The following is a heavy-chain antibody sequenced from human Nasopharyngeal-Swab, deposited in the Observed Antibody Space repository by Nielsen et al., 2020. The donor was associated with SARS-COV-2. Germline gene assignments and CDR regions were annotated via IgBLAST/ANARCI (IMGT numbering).Heavy chain of an antibody. V-gene: IGHV3-48*03. CDR3: AREVAGMDH. Sequence: LSLTCAASGFTFSSYEMNWARQAPGKGLEWVSYISSSGSTIYYADSVKGRFTISRDNARNSLYLQMNSLRDEDTAVYYCAREVAGMDHWGQGTLVTVSS. CDR2: ISSSGSTI. CDR1: GFTFSSYE. D-gene: IGHD6-19*01. J-gene: IGHJ4*02.